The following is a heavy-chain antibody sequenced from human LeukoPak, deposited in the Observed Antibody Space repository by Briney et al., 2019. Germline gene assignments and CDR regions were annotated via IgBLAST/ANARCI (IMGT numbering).Heavy chain of an antibody. D-gene: IGHD2-2*01. CDR2: MNPNSGNT. J-gene: IGHJ5*02. CDR1: GYTFTSYD. V-gene: IGHV1-8*01. CDR3: AVPAAPTGWFDP. Sequence: ASVKVSCKASGYTFTSYDINWVRQATGQGLEWMGWMNPNSGNTGYAQKFQGRVTMTRNTSISTAYMELSSLRSEDTAVYYCAVPAAPTGWFDPWGQGTLVTVSS.